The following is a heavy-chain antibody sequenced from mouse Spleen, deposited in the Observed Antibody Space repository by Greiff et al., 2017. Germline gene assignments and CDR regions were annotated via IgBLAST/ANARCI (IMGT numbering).Heavy chain of an antibody. CDR1: GFTFSSHA. V-gene: IGHV5-9-3*01. J-gene: IGHJ2*01. CDR3: ARHDAARALAY. CDR2: ISSGGSYT. Sequence: EVKLVESGGGLVKPGGSLKLSCAASGFTFSSHAMSWVRQTPEKRLEWVATISSGGSYTYYPDSVKGRFTISRDNAKNTLYLQMSSLRSEDTAMYYCARHDAARALAYWGQGTTLTVSS. D-gene: IGHD3-1*01.